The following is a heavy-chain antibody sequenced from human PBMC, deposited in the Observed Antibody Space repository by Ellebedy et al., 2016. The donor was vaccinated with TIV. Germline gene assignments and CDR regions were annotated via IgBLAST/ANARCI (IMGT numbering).Heavy chain of an antibody. CDR1: GFTFSSYA. J-gene: IGHJ4*02. D-gene: IGHD3-10*01. CDR3: AKEGDHDY. V-gene: IGHV3-30*04. Sequence: GESLKISXAASGFTFSSYAMHWVRQAPGKGLEWVAVISYDGSNKYYADSVKGRFTISRDNSKNTLYLQMNSLRAEDTAVYYCAKEGDHDYWGQGTLVTVSS. CDR2: ISYDGSNK.